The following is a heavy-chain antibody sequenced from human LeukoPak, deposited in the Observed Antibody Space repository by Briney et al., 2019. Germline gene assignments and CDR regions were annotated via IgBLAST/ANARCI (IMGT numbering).Heavy chain of an antibody. CDR2: IYHSGNS. Sequence: PSETLSLTCTVSGYSISSGYYWGWIRQPPGKGLEWIGIIYHSGNSYYNPSLESRVTISVDTSKNQFSLKLSSVTAADTAVYYCALGVAGSGYSTFDYWGQGTLVTVSS. J-gene: IGHJ4*02. V-gene: IGHV4-38-2*02. D-gene: IGHD3-22*01. CDR3: ALGVAGSGYSTFDY. CDR1: GYSISSGYY.